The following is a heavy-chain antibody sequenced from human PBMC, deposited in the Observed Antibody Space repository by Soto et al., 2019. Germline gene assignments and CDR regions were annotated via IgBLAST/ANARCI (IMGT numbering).Heavy chain of an antibody. CDR1: GGSISSGGYS. D-gene: IGHD3-22*01. J-gene: IGHJ3*02. CDR2: IYHSGST. CDR3: AREVYYDSSGYYRGRAFDI. Sequence: SETLSLTCAASGGSISSGGYSWSWIRQPPGKGLEWIGYIYHSGSTYYNPSLKSRVTISVDRSKNQFSLKLSSVTAADTAVYYCAREVYYDSSGYYRGRAFDIWGQGTMVTVSS. V-gene: IGHV4-30-2*01.